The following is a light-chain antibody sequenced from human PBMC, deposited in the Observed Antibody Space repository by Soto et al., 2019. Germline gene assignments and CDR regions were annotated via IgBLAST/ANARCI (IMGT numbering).Light chain of an antibody. CDR2: AAS. CDR3: QQRYSTPLT. Sequence: DIQMTQSPSSLSASVGDRVTITCRASQSISSYLNWYQQKPGKAPKLLIYAASSLQSGVPSRFSGSGSGTDFTLTISSLQTEDFANYYCQQRYSTPLTFGGGTKVEIK. J-gene: IGKJ4*02. CDR1: QSISSY. V-gene: IGKV1-39*01.